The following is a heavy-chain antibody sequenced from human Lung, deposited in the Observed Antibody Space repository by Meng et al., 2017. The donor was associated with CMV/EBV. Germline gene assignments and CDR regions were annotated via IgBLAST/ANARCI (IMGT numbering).Heavy chain of an antibody. J-gene: IGHJ4*02. CDR1: GVSIRSNIR. V-gene: IGHV4-4*02. CDR2: IDDSGST. Sequence: VQSQESGPGLVKPSGTLSLTCGVSGVSIRSNIRWTWVRQPPGKGLEWIGDIDDSGSTNYNPSLNSRISISLDKSKNHFSLKVNSVTAADTAVYYCARGKQDAWELLAYWGQGALVTVSS. CDR3: ARGKQDAWELLAY. D-gene: IGHD1-26*01.